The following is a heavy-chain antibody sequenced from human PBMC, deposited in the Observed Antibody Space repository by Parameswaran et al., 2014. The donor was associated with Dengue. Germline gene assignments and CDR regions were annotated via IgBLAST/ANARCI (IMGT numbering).Heavy chain of an antibody. J-gene: IGHJ4*02. CDR3: ARSDYYGSGSYSSIFDY. D-gene: IGHD3-10*01. Sequence: VRQMPGKGLEWMGIIYPGDSDTRYSPSFQGQVTISADKSISTAYLQWSSLKASDTAMYYCARSDYYGSGSYSSIFDYWGRGTLVTVSS. V-gene: IGHV5-51*01. CDR2: IYPGDSDT.